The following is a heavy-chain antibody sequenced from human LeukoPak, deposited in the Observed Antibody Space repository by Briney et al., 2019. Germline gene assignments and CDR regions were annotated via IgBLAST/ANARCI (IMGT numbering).Heavy chain of an antibody. J-gene: IGHJ4*02. D-gene: IGHD3-22*01. Sequence: GGSLRLSCAASGFTFSNYALSWVRQAPGKGLEWVSGISDSGGRTYYADSVKGRFIISRDDSKNTLYLQMNSLRAEDTAVYYCAKDRGTDYYDSSGSLDYWGQGTLVTVSS. CDR3: AKDRGTDYYDSSGSLDY. V-gene: IGHV3-23*01. CDR1: GFTFSNYA. CDR2: ISDSGGRT.